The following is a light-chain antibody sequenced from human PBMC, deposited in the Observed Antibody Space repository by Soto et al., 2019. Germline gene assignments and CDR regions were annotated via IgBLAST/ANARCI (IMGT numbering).Light chain of an antibody. CDR2: GAS. V-gene: IGKV3-15*01. CDR3: QQYNNRPIN. J-gene: IGKJ5*01. Sequence: EIVMTQSPATLSVSPGERATLSCRASQSVSSNLAWYQQKAGQAPRILINGASTRATGIPARFSGSGSGTEFTLSISSLESEDFAVYYCQQYNNRPINFGQGTRLEIK. CDR1: QSVSSN.